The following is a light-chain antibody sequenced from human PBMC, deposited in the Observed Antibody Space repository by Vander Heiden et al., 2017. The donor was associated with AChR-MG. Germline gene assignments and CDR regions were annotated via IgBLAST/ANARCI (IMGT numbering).Light chain of an antibody. Sequence: DIQMTQSPSSLSASVGDIVTITCRASQSISSYLNWYQQKPGKAPKLLIYAASSLQSGVPSRFSGSGSGTYFTLTISSLQPEDFATYYCQQSYSTPRTFGQGTKVEIK. J-gene: IGKJ1*01. CDR3: QQSYSTPRT. CDR2: AAS. CDR1: QSISSY. V-gene: IGKV1-39*01.